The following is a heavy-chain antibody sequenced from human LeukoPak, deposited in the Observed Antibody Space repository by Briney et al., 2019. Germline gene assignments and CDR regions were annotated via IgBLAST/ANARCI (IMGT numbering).Heavy chain of an antibody. V-gene: IGHV3-7*05. CDR2: IKQDGSEK. CDR1: GFTFSSDW. D-gene: IGHD5-12*01. Sequence: GGSLRLSCAASGFTFSSDWMSWVRQAPGKGLEWVANIKQDGSEKYYVDSVKGRFTISRDNAKNSLYLQMSSLRAEDTAVYYCARDGGGYGYYFDYWGQGTLVTVSS. J-gene: IGHJ4*02. CDR3: ARDGGGYGYYFDY.